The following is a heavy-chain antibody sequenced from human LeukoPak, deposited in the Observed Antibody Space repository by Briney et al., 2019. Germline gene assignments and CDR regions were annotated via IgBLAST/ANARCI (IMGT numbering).Heavy chain of an antibody. CDR3: ARVGIAAAGRYYYGMDV. CDR2: IYYSGST. J-gene: IGHJ6*02. CDR1: GGSISSSSYY. D-gene: IGHD6-13*01. Sequence: NTSETLSLTCTVSGGSISSSSYYWGWIRQPPGKGLEWIGSIYYSGSTYYNPSLKSRVTISVDTSKNQFSLKLSSVTAADTAVYYCARVGIAAAGRYYYGMDVWGQGTTVTVSS. V-gene: IGHV4-39*07.